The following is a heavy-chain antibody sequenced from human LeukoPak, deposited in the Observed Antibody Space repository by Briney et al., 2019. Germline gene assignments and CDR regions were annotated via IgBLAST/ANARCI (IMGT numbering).Heavy chain of an antibody. D-gene: IGHD3-10*01. V-gene: IGHV4-34*01. CDR2: INHSGST. CDR1: GGSFSGYY. Sequence: NPSETLSLTCAVYGGSFSGYYWSWIRQPPGKGLEWIGEINHSGSTNYNPSLKSRVTISVDTSKNQFSLKLSSVTAADTAVYYCARHAGYYGSGSYHYYYYMDVWGKGTTVTISS. CDR3: ARHAGYYGSGSYHYYYYMDV. J-gene: IGHJ6*03.